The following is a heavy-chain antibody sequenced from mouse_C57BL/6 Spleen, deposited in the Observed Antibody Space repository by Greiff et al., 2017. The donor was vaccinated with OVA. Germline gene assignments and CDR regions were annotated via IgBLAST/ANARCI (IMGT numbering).Heavy chain of an antibody. D-gene: IGHD6-1*01. V-gene: IGHV1-80*01. CDR2: IYPGDGDT. CDR3: ARKGPQPRRFDY. J-gene: IGHJ2*01. Sequence: QVQLKQSGAELVKPGASVKISCKASGYAFSSYWMNWVKQRPGKGLEWIGQIYPGDGDTNYNGKFKGKATLTADKSSSTAYMQLSSLTSEDSAVYFCARKGPQPRRFDYWGQGTTLTVSS. CDR1: GYAFSSYW.